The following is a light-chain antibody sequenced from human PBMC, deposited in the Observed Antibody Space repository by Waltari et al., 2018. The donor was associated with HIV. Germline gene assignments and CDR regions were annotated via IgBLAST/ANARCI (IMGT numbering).Light chain of an antibody. J-gene: IGKJ2*01. CDR1: QSISSW. CDR3: QQYNSYPYT. V-gene: IGKV1-5*03. Sequence: DIQMTQSPSTLSASVGDRVTITCRARQSISSWLAWYQQKPGKAPNLLIYKASNLESGVPSRFSGSGSWTEFTLTISILQPDDFATYYCQQYNSYPYTFGQGTKLEIK. CDR2: KAS.